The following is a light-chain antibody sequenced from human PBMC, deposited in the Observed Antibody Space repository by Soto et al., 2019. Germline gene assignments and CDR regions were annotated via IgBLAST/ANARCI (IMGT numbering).Light chain of an antibody. V-gene: IGKV3-20*01. Sequence: IVLTQSPGTLSVSPGERATLSCRASQSVSSSYLAWYQQKLGQAPRLLIYGASTRATGIPDRFSGSGSGTDFTLTISRLEPEDFGMYYCQQYGSSTLFTFGPGTKVDIK. J-gene: IGKJ3*01. CDR1: QSVSSSY. CDR2: GAS. CDR3: QQYGSSTLFT.